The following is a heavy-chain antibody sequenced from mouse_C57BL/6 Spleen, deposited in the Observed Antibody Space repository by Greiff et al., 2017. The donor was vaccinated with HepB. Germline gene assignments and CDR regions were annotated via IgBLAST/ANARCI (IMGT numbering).Heavy chain of an antibody. Sequence: EVQGVESGGGLVQSGRSLRLSCATSGFTFSDFYMEWVRQAPGKGLEWIAASRNKANDYTTEYSASVKGRFIVSRDTSQSILYLQMNALRAEDTAIYYCARAGRLWYFDVWGTGTTVTVSS. J-gene: IGHJ1*03. CDR3: ARAGRLWYFDV. CDR1: GFTFSDFY. CDR2: SRNKANDYTT. V-gene: IGHV7-1*01.